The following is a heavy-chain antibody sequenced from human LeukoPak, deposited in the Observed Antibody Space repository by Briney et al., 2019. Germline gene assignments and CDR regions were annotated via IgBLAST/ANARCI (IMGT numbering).Heavy chain of an antibody. D-gene: IGHD3-16*01. CDR3: TRRLDD. CDR2: IKHDESEK. V-gene: IGHV3-7*01. CDR1: GFTFSSYS. Sequence: GGSLRLSCAASGFTFSSYSMNWVRQALGKGLEWVANIKHDESEKNYLDSVKGRFTISRDNAQNSLYLQMNGLRVEDTAVYYCTRRLDDWGQGTLVTVSS. J-gene: IGHJ4*02.